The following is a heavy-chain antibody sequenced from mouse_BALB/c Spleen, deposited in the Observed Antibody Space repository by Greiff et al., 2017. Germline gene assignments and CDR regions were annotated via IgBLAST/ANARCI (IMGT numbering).Heavy chain of an antibody. V-gene: IGHV5-6-5*01. CDR1: GFTFSSYA. J-gene: IGHJ4*01. D-gene: IGHD2-4*01. CDR2: ISSGGST. CDR3: ARGRDEIKYAMDY. Sequence: EVQLLQSGGGLVKPGGSLKLSCAASGFTFSSYAMSWVRQTPEKGLEWLGSISSGGSTYYPASVKGRFTICRDNARNILYMQMSSLRSEDTAMYYCARGRDEIKYAMDYWGQGTSVTVSS.